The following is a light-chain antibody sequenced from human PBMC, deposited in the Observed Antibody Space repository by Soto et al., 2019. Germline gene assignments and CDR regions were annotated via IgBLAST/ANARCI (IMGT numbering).Light chain of an antibody. V-gene: IGKV3-15*01. Sequence: EIVMTQSPATLSVSPGERATLSCRASQTVSNNLAWYQQKPGQTPRLLIYGASTRATGIPARFSGSGSGTELTLTMSSLQSEDFAVYYCQQYNNWLSLTFGGGTKVEIK. CDR3: QQYNNWLSLT. CDR2: GAS. CDR1: QTVSNN. J-gene: IGKJ4*01.